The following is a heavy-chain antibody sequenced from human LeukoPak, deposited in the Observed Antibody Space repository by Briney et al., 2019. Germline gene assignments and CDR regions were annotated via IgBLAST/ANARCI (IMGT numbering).Heavy chain of an antibody. CDR2: GDGDGSHS. Sequence: GGSLRLSCAASGFTLGNYWMHWVRQAPGKGLVWVSRGDGDGSHSTYADSVKGRFTISRDNAKNTLYLQMNRLTGEDMAVYYCAYSDHFDTWGQGTLVTVSS. D-gene: IGHD4-17*01. J-gene: IGHJ4*02. CDR1: GFTLGNYW. CDR3: AYSDHFDT. V-gene: IGHV3-74*03.